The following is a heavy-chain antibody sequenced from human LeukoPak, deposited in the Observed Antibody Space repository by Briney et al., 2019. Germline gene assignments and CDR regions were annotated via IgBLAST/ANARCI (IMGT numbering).Heavy chain of an antibody. CDR1: GFTFDDYG. J-gene: IGHJ3*02. D-gene: IGHD1-26*01. CDR2: ISWNSGSI. V-gene: IGHV3-9*01. CDR3: ARSIVGATTDAFDI. Sequence: GGSLRLSCAASGFTFDDYGMHWVRQAPGKGLEWVSGISWNSGSIGYADSVKGRFTISRDNAKNSLYLHMNSMRAEDPALYYCARSIVGATTDAFDIWGQGTMVTVSS.